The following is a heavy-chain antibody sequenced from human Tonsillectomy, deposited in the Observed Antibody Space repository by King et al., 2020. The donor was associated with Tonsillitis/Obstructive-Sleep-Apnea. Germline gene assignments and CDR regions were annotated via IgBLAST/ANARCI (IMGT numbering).Heavy chain of an antibody. Sequence: VQLVESGSELKKPGASVKVSCKASGYSFTTYTINWVRQAPGQGLEWMGWINTNTENPTYAQGFTGRFVFSLDASVSTAYLQISSLKADDTAIYYCARVRASFDFDYWGQGTLVTVSS. D-gene: IGHD1-26*01. CDR2: INTNTENP. CDR3: ARVRASFDFDY. V-gene: IGHV7-4-1*02. J-gene: IGHJ4*02. CDR1: GYSFTTYT.